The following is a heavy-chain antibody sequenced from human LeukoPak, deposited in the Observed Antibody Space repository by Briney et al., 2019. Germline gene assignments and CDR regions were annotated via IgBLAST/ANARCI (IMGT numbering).Heavy chain of an antibody. CDR3: VRLVTTVTTYYFDY. V-gene: IGHV5-51*01. D-gene: IGHD4-17*01. Sequence: GESLKISCKGSGYSFTTYWIGWVRQMPGKGLEWMGIIYPGDSDTRYSPSFQGQVTISADKSISTAYLQWSSLKASDTAMYYCVRLVTTVTTYYFDYWGQGTLVTVSS. J-gene: IGHJ4*02. CDR1: GYSFTTYW. CDR2: IYPGDSDT.